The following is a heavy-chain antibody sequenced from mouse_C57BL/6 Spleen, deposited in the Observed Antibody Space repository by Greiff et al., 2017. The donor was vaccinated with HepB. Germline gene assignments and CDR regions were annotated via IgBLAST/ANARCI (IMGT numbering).Heavy chain of an antibody. CDR3: ARTDGYYIAY. J-gene: IGHJ3*01. D-gene: IGHD2-3*01. CDR2: ISYDGSN. V-gene: IGHV3-6*01. Sequence: EVKVEESGPGLVKPSQSLSLTCSVTGYSITSGYYWNWIRQFPGNKLEWMGYISYDGSNNYNPSLKNRITITRDPSKNQFFLKLNSVTTEDTATYYCARTDGYYIAYWGQGTLVTVSA. CDR1: GYSITSGYY.